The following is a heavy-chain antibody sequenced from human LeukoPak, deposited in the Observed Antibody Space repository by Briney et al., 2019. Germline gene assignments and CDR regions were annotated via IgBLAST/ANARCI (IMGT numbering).Heavy chain of an antibody. CDR1: GFTFSSYS. Sequence: PGRSLRLSCAASGFTFSSYSMNWVRQAPGKGLEWVSSISSSSSYIYYADSVKGRFTISRDNAKNSLYLQMNSLRAEDTAVYYCARDNVAAAGEWAEDGMDVWGQGTTVTVSS. CDR2: ISSSSSYI. V-gene: IGHV3-21*01. D-gene: IGHD6-13*01. J-gene: IGHJ6*02. CDR3: ARDNVAAAGEWAEDGMDV.